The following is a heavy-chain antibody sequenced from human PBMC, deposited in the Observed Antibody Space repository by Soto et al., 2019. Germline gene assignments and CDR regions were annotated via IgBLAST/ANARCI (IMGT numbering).Heavy chain of an antibody. Sequence: GGSLRLSCAASGFTFSSYAMHWVRQAPGKGLEWVAVISYDGSNKYYADSVKGRFTISRDNSKNRLYLQMNSLRAEDTAVYYCARDRGRGYRYGYYYGMDVWGQGTTVTVSS. CDR1: GFTFSSYA. CDR2: ISYDGSNK. J-gene: IGHJ6*02. CDR3: ARDRGRGYRYGYYYGMDV. V-gene: IGHV3-30-3*01. D-gene: IGHD5-18*01.